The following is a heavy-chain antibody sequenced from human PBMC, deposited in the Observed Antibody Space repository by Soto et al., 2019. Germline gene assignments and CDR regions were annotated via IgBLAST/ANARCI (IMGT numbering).Heavy chain of an antibody. CDR3: ARVDGYTYPNDY. V-gene: IGHV3-21*01. J-gene: IGHJ4*02. Sequence: PGGSLRLSCAASGFTFSTYSMIWVRQAPGKGLEWVSFITSDSSYIYYVDSLRGRFTITRDNAKNSLYLQMNSLRVEDTAVYYCARVDGYTYPNDYWGQGTLVTVSS. CDR1: GFTFSTYS. CDR2: ITSDSSYI. D-gene: IGHD5-12*01.